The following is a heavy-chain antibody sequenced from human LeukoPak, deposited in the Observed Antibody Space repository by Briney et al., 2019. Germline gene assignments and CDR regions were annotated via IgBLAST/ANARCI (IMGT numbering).Heavy chain of an antibody. V-gene: IGHV3-53*01. Sequence: GGSLTLSCQASGFTFYMYAMSWVRQAPGKGLEWVSVIYSGGSTYYADSVKGRFTISRDNSKNTLYLQMNSLRAEDTAVYYCWAGYYDSSGYFDYWGQGTLVTVSS. CDR2: IYSGGST. CDR1: GFTFYMYA. J-gene: IGHJ4*02. D-gene: IGHD3-22*01. CDR3: WAGYYDSSGYFDY.